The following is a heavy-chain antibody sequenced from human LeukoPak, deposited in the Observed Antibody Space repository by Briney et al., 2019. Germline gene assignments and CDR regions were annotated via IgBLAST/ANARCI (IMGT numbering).Heavy chain of an antibody. CDR3: ARGYGDYSAGYYYYYGMDV. CDR2: ISYDGSNK. V-gene: IGHV3-30-3*01. D-gene: IGHD4-17*01. Sequence: GGSLRLSCAASGFTFSSYAMHWVRQAPGKGLEWVAVISYDGSNKYYADSVKGRFTISRDNSKNTLYLQMNSLRAVDTAVYYCARGYGDYSAGYYYYYGMDVWGQGTTVTVSS. CDR1: GFTFSSYA. J-gene: IGHJ6*02.